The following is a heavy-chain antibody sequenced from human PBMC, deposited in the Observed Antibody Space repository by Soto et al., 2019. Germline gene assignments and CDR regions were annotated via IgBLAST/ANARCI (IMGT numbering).Heavy chain of an antibody. J-gene: IGHJ6*02. Sequence: PGESLKISCKGSGYSFTSYWIIWVRQMPGKGLEWMGRIDPTDSYTNYSPSFQGHVTISADKSISTAYLQWSSLKASDTAMYYCAGLFALAGSYYYYGMDVWGQGTTVTVSS. V-gene: IGHV5-10-1*01. CDR3: AGLFALAGSYYYYGMDV. D-gene: IGHD6-19*01. CDR1: GYSFTSYW. CDR2: IDPTDSYT.